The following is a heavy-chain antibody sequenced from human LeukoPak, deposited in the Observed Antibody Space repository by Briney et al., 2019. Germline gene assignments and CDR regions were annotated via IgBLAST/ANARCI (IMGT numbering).Heavy chain of an antibody. J-gene: IGHJ4*02. CDR3: ARVSEGYCSSTSCPYYFDY. CDR2: INPNSGGT. V-gene: IGHV1-2*04. D-gene: IGHD2-2*01. Sequence: ASVKVSCKASGYTFTGYYMHRVRQAPGQGLEWMGWINPNSGGTNYAQKFQGWVTMTRDTSISTAYMELSRLRSDDTAVYYCARVSEGYCSSTSCPYYFDYWGQGTLVTVSS. CDR1: GYTFTGYY.